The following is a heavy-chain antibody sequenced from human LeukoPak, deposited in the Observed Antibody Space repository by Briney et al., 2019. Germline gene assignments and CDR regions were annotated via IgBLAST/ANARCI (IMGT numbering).Heavy chain of an antibody. D-gene: IGHD6-13*01. J-gene: IGHJ3*02. CDR2: ISSSGSTI. Sequence: GGSLRLSCAASGFTFSDYEMNWVRQAPGKGLEWISYISSSGSTIYYADSVKGRFTISRDNAKNSLYLQMNSLRAEDTAVYYCARGEGSSWYSAFDIWGQGTMVTVSS. CDR3: ARGEGSSWYSAFDI. CDR1: GFTFSDYE. V-gene: IGHV3-48*03.